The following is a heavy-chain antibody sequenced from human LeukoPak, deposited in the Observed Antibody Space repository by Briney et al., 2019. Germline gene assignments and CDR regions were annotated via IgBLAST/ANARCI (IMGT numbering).Heavy chain of an antibody. D-gene: IGHD5-18*01. CDR2: ISANGANT. V-gene: IGHV3-23*01. Sequence: PGGSLRLSCVASGFTYNSHAMSWVRQAPGKELEWVSGISANGANTYYTDSVRGRFTISRDNSKNTMYLQMSSLSAEDTAIYYCAKDQGFSYYYLDYWGQGILVTVSS. J-gene: IGHJ4*02. CDR1: GFTYNSHA. CDR3: AKDQGFSYYYLDY.